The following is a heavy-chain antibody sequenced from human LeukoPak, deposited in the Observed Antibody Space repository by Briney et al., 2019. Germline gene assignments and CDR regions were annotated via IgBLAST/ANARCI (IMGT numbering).Heavy chain of an antibody. CDR2: IYYSGST. Sequence: SETLSLTCTVSGGSISSYYWSWIRQPPGKGLEWIGYIYYSGSTNYNPSLKSRVTISVDTSKNQFSLKLSSVTAADTAVYCCARVGGMDYYYYMDVWGKGATVTVSS. J-gene: IGHJ6*03. CDR3: ARVGGMDYYYYMDV. V-gene: IGHV4-59*01. CDR1: GGSISSYY. D-gene: IGHD1-14*01.